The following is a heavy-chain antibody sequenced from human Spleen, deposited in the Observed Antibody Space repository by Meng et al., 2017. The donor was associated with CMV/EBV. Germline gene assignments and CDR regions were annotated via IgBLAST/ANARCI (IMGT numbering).Heavy chain of an antibody. V-gene: IGHV3-30*02. CDR1: GFTFSVYG. CDR3: VKDCTNGVLRRGNGAFDI. Sequence: GESLKISCAASGFTFSVYGMHWVRQAPGKGLEWVTFIRYDRSDKYYADSVKGRFTISRDNSENTLYLQMNSLRPEDTAVYYCVKDCTNGVLRRGNGAFDIWGQGTTVTVSS. CDR2: IRYDRSDK. J-gene: IGHJ3*02. D-gene: IGHD2-8*01.